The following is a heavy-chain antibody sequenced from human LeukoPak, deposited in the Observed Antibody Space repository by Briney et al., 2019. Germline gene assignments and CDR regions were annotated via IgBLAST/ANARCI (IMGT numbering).Heavy chain of an antibody. CDR3: ARDGVPIVVVMAANRNSYFDY. CDR1: GGSINSSSYY. Sequence: PSETLSLTCTVSGGSINSSSYYWGWIRQPPGKGLEWIGSIYYSGSTYYNPSLKSRVTISVDTSKNQFSLKLSSVTAADTAVYYCARDGVPIVVVMAANRNSYFDYWGQGTLVTVSS. D-gene: IGHD2-21*01. CDR2: IYYSGST. V-gene: IGHV4-39*07. J-gene: IGHJ4*02.